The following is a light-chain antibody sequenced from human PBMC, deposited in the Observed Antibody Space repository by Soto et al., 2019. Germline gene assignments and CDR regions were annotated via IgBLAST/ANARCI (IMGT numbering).Light chain of an antibody. Sequence: IHLPLSPYSLSASLGDRLAITCRASQGIRSYLAWYQQKPGEAPKLLISIASILQSGVPSRFSGSGSGTDFVLTISSLQPDDFATYYCQQYNSYSRTFGQGTKVDIK. CDR2: IAS. CDR3: QQYNSYSRT. CDR1: QGIRSY. V-gene: IGKV1-9*01. J-gene: IGKJ1*01.